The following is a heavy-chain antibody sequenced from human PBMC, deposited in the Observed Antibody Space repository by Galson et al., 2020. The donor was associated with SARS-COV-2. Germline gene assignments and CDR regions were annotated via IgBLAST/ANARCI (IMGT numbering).Heavy chain of an antibody. CDR3: ARGSGSYYYFHH. CDR1: GGSISDSSYY. V-gene: IGHV4-39*02. J-gene: IGHJ1*01. Sequence: SETLSLTCTVSGGSISDSSYYWDWIRQSPGKGLEWIGSIYYSGSTNYNPSLEGRVTISIFTSKNQFSLKVNSLTAADTAVYYCARGSGSYYYFHHWGQVTLVTVSS. CDR2: IYYSGST. D-gene: IGHD3-10*01.